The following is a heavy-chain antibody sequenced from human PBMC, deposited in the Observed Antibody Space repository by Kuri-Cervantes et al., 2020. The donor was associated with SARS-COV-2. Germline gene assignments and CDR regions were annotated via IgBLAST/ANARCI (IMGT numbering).Heavy chain of an antibody. CDR2: IYYSGST. D-gene: IGHD3-3*01. V-gene: IGHV4-39*01. CDR3: ARQMMSSITIFGVVITRKWFDP. CDR1: GGSISSSSYY. J-gene: IGHJ5*02. Sequence: SETLSLTCTVSGGSISSSSYYWGWIRQPPGKGLEWIGSIYYSGSTYYNPSLKSRVTISVDTSKNQSSLKLSSVTAADTAVYYCARQMMSSITIFGVVITRKWFDPWGQGTLVTVSS.